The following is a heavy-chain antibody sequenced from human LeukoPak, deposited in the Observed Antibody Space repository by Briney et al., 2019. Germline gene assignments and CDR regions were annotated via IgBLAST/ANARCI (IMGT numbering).Heavy chain of an antibody. D-gene: IGHD3-3*01. V-gene: IGHV3-23*01. CDR3: AAWEAWSTYDFWSGYLDDY. Sequence: GGSLRLSCAASGFTFSSYAMAWVRQAPGKGLEWVSAIRGSGDSTYYADSVKGRVTISRDNSKNTLYLQMNSLRAEDTAVYYCAAWEAWSTYDFWSGYLDDYWGQGTLVTVFS. CDR2: IRGSGDST. CDR1: GFTFSSYA. J-gene: IGHJ4*02.